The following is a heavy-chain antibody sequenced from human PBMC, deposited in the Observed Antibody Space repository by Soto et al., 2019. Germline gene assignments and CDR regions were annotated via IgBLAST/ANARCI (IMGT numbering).Heavy chain of an antibody. V-gene: IGHV3-23*01. CDR3: AKDLYGDYGATGED. D-gene: IGHD4-17*01. CDR1: GLTFSSYS. Sequence: EVQLLESGGGSVRRGGALRLSRTASGLTFSSYSMAWVRQAPGKGVEWGSAIGGRTTGPYCADFVRGRFTNSMDNSKNTLYLQMNSLRAEDTAVYYCAKDLYGDYGATGEDWGQGTLVTVSS. J-gene: IGHJ4*02. CDR2: IGGRTTGP.